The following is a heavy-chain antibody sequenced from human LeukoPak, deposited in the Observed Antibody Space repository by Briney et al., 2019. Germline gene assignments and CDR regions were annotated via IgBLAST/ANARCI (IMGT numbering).Heavy chain of an antibody. J-gene: IGHJ4*02. D-gene: IGHD5-18*01. CDR3: TKGGRMYSFGQDS. CDR2: ISWNGGNK. V-gene: IGHV3-9*01. Sequence: GGSLRLSCAASGFTFSSYAMHWVRQPPGKGLEWVSGISWNGGNKGYVDSVKGRFSISRDNAKNSLYLQMNSLRPEDTALYYCTKGGRMYSFGQDSWGQGTLVTVSS. CDR1: GFTFSSYA.